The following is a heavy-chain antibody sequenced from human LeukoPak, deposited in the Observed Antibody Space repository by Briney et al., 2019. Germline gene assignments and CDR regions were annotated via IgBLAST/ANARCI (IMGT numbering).Heavy chain of an antibody. V-gene: IGHV4-34*01. D-gene: IGHD5-18*01. CDR3: ARAGGYGLIDY. CDR2: INHRGST. J-gene: IGHJ4*02. Sequence: SETLSLTCAIYGGSFSGYYWSWIRQPPGKGLEWIGEINHRGSTNYNPSLKSRVTISLDTSKNQFSLKVGSMTAADTAVYYCARAGGYGLIDYWGQGTMVTVSS. CDR1: GGSFSGYY.